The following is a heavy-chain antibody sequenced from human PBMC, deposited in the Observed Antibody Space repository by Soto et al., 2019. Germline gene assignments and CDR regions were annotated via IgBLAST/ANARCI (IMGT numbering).Heavy chain of an antibody. CDR2: ISSSSSTI. CDR3: ARGAGYYDSSGYYR. D-gene: IGHD3-22*01. V-gene: IGHV3-48*02. Sequence: EVQLVESGGALVQPGGSLRLSCAASGFTFNSYSMNWVRQPPGKGLEWVSYISSSSSTIYYADSVKGRFTISRDNAKNSLYLQMNSLRDEDTAVYYCARGAGYYDSSGYYRWGQGTLVTVSS. J-gene: IGHJ5*02. CDR1: GFTFNSYS.